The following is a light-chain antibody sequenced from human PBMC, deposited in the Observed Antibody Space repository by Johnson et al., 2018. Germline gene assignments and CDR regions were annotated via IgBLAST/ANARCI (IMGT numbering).Light chain of an antibody. J-gene: IGLJ1*01. CDR2: ENN. V-gene: IGLV1-51*02. Sequence: QSVLTQPPSVSAAPGQKVTISCSGSSSNIGNNYVSWYQQLPGTAPKLLIYENNKRPSGIPDRFSGSKSGTSATLGITGLQTGDEADYYCGTWDSCLSAGSVFGTWTKVTVL. CDR3: GTWDSCLSAGSV. CDR1: SSNIGNNY.